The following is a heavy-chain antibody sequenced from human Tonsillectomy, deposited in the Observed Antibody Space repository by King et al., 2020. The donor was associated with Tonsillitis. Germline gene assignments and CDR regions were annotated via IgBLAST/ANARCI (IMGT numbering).Heavy chain of an antibody. CDR2: MSHDRGETYY. Sequence: HVQLVESGGGVVQPGRSLRLSCAASRFSFSRFFFHWVRQAPDKGLQWVASMSHDRGETYYDYAESVEGRFTISRDNSKNTLYLEMNSLRVDDTAVYYCVVHEAVSPGGVDYWGQGTLVTVSS. J-gene: IGHJ4*02. CDR3: VVHEAVSPGGVDY. CDR1: RFSFSRFF. V-gene: IGHV3-33*01. D-gene: IGHD4-17*01.